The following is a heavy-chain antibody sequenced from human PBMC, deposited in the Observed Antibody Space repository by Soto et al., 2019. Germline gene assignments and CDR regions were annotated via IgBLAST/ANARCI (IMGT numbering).Heavy chain of an antibody. Sequence: EVQLLASGGDLVQPGGSLRLSCAASGFTFSNYAMSWVRQAPGKGLEWVSTISGSGGSTFYADSVKGRFTISSDRATNRLHLQMNSLRAEDTAVYYCSKGKGALSDYWGQGSLVTVAS. CDR2: ISGSGGST. D-gene: IGHD3-16*01. V-gene: IGHV3-23*01. CDR1: GFTFSNYA. CDR3: SKGKGALSDY. J-gene: IGHJ4*02.